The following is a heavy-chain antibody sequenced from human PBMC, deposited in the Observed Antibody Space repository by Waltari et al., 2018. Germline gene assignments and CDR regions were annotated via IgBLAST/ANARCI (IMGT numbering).Heavy chain of an antibody. CDR2: INPNSGGT. CDR3: ARDPGKIAARDGRWFDP. V-gene: IGHV1-2*02. Sequence: QVQLVQSGAEVKKPGASVKVSCKASGYTFTGYYMHWVRQAPGQGLEWMGWINPNSGGTNYAQKFQGRVTMTRDTSISTAYMELSRLRSDDTAVYYCARDPGKIAARDGRWFDPWGQGTLVTVSS. D-gene: IGHD6-6*01. J-gene: IGHJ5*02. CDR1: GYTFTGYY.